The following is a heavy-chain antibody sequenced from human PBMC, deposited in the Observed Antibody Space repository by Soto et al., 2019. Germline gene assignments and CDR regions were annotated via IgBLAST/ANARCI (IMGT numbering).Heavy chain of an antibody. D-gene: IGHD1-26*01. CDR1: GGSISSYY. CDR2: IYYSGST. Sequence: PSETLSLTCTVSGGSISSYYLSWIRQPPGKGLEWIGYIYYSGSTNYNPSLKSRVTISVDTSKNQFSLKLSSVTAADTAVYYCARDSGPPGATAYYYYGMDVWGQGTTVTVSS. CDR3: ARDSGPPGATAYYYYGMDV. V-gene: IGHV4-59*01. J-gene: IGHJ6*02.